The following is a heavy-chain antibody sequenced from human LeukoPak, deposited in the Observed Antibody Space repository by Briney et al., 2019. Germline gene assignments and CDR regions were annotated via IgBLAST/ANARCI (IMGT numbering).Heavy chain of an antibody. Sequence: GASVKVSCKASGHTFTGYYMHWVRQAPGQGLEWMGWINPNSAGTNYAQKFQGRVTMTRDTSISIVYMELSRLTSDDTAVYYCASGAAAGSWFDPWGQGTLVTVSS. J-gene: IGHJ5*02. V-gene: IGHV1-2*02. CDR2: INPNSAGT. D-gene: IGHD6-13*01. CDR1: GHTFTGYY. CDR3: ASGAAAGSWFDP.